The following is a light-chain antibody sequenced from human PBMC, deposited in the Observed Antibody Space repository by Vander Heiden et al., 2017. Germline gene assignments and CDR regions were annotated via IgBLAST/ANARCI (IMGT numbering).Light chain of an antibody. J-gene: IGKJ1*01. CDR1: QGVSSN. CDR2: GAS. CDR3: QQYNNWPPRWT. V-gene: IGKV3-15*01. Sequence: EIVMTQSPATMSVSPGERATLSCRASQGVSSNLAWYQPKPGQAPRLLINGASTRATGIPASFSGSGSGTEFTLTISSLQSEDFAVYYCQQYNNWPPRWTFGQGTKVEIK.